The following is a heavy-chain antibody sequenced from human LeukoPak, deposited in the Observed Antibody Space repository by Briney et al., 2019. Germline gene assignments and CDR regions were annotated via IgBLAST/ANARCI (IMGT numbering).Heavy chain of an antibody. Sequence: SETLSLTCTVSGGSISSYYWSWIRQPAGKGLEWIERIYTSGSTNYNPSLKSRVTMSVDTSKNQFSLKLSSVTAADTAVYYCARDLSWNGSGTFDPWGQGTLVTVSS. D-gene: IGHD3-10*01. CDR3: ARDLSWNGSGTFDP. CDR1: GGSISSYY. J-gene: IGHJ5*02. CDR2: IYTSGST. V-gene: IGHV4-4*07.